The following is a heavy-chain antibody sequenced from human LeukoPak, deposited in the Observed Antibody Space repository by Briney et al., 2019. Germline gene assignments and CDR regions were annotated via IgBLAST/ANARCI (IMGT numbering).Heavy chain of an antibody. J-gene: IGHJ2*01. V-gene: IGHV4-59*08. CDR2: IYYSGSA. Sequence: SETMSLTCTVSGGSMGTFYWSWIRQPPGRGLEWIGYIYYSGSATYNPCLKSRVSISVDTSQNQFSLRLSSVTAADTAVYYCARRAPLSGVPDWYFDLWGRGTLVTVSS. D-gene: IGHD2-8*01. CDR3: ARRAPLSGVPDWYFDL. CDR1: GGSMGTFY.